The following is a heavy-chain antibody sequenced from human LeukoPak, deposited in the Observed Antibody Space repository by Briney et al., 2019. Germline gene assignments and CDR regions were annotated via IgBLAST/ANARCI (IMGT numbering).Heavy chain of an antibody. CDR2: ISNNGVST. CDR3: ARIGYNHYFDY. D-gene: IGHD5-24*01. CDR1: GFTFSNYA. Sequence: GGSLRLSCSASGFTFSNYAMAWVRQAPGKGLEYVSAISNNGVSTYYADSVKGRFTISRDNSKSTLYLQMNSLRAEDTAVYYCARIGYNHYFDYWGQGTLVTVSS. J-gene: IGHJ4*02. V-gene: IGHV3-64*04.